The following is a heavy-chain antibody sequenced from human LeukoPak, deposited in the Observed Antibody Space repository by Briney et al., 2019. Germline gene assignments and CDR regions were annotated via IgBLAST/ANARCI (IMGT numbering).Heavy chain of an antibody. V-gene: IGHV5-51*01. J-gene: IGHJ4*02. CDR3: ARFSGYSSGWFKIPVDRPMGFDY. D-gene: IGHD6-19*01. CDR2: IYPGDSDT. CDR1: GYSFTSYW. Sequence: GESLKISCKGSGYSFTSYWIGWVRQMPGKGLEWMGIIYPGDSDTRYSPSFQGQVTISADKSISTAYLQWSSLKASDTAMYYCARFSGYSSGWFKIPVDRPMGFDYWGQGTLVTVSS.